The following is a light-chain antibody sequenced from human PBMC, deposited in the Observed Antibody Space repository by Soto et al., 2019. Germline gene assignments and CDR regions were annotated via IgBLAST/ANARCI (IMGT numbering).Light chain of an antibody. CDR1: QCVNLNY. CDR3: QQYGRSPFT. Sequence: EIVLTQSPGTLSLSPGERATLSCRASQCVNLNYLAWYQQKPGQAPRLLLYGASSRATGIPDRFSGSGSGTEFTLTVSRLEPEDFAVYYCQQYGRSPFTFGPGTKVDIK. CDR2: GAS. J-gene: IGKJ3*01. V-gene: IGKV3-20*01.